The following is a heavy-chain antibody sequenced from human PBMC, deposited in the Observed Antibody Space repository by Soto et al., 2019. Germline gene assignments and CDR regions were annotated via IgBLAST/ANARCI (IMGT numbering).Heavy chain of an antibody. Sequence: PSETLSLTCTVSGGSISSYCWSWIRQPPGKGLEWIGYIYYSGSTNYNPSLKSRVTISVDTSKNQFSLKLSSVTAADTAVYYCARAESGYSSGWYAYYYYGMDVWGQGTTVTVSS. V-gene: IGHV4-59*01. CDR3: ARAESGYSSGWYAYYYYGMDV. CDR1: GGSISSYC. J-gene: IGHJ6*02. CDR2: IYYSGST. D-gene: IGHD6-19*01.